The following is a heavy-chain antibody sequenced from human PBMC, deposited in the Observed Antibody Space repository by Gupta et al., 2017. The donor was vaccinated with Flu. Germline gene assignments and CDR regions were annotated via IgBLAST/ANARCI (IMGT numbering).Heavy chain of an antibody. V-gene: IGHV3-30*18. D-gene: IGHD5-18*01. J-gene: IGHJ5*02. Sequence: HWVRQAPGGGLEWGAVISHDGSQKRYAEPVKSRFTIYRDNSENTLYLQMNNLRPEDTSVYYCAKDVDAKWIHLLFDFGLNLWGQGTRVTVSS. CDR2: ISHDGSQK. CDR3: AKDVDAKWIHLLFDFGLNL.